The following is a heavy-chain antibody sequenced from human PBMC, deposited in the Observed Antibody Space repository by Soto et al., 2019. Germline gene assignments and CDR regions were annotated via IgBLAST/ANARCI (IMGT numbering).Heavy chain of an antibody. J-gene: IGHJ4*02. D-gene: IGHD3-22*01. CDR2: IYYSGST. CDR3: ARLGGYYQAFDQ. CDR1: GGSISSGGYH. Sequence: SETLSLTYTVSGGSISSGGYHWSWFRQPPGKGLEWIGYIYYSGSTTYIPSLKSRVTIAVDTSKNQFPLRLNSVTAADTAVYYCARLGGYYQAFDQWGQGSLVTVSS. V-gene: IGHV4-61*08.